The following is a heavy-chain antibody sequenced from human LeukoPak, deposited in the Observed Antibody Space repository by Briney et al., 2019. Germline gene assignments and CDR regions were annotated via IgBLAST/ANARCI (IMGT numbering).Heavy chain of an antibody. CDR3: ARDPGEMATTRGY. Sequence: GGSLRLSCAASGFTFSSHSMNWVRQAPGKGLEWVSSISSSSSYIYYADSVKGRFTISRDNAKNSLYLQMNSLRAEDTAVYYCARDPGEMATTRGYWGQGTLVTVSS. CDR1: GFTFSSHS. V-gene: IGHV3-21*01. J-gene: IGHJ4*02. D-gene: IGHD5-24*01. CDR2: ISSSSSYI.